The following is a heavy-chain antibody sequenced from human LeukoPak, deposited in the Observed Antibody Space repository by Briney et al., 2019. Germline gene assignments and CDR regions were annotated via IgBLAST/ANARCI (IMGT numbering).Heavy chain of an antibody. J-gene: IGHJ3*02. CDR1: GFNFSDDY. CDR2: ISGSGWTT. D-gene: IGHD3-10*01. CDR3: TTGIWFGEKSAFDI. Sequence: PGGSLRLSCVASGFNFSDDYISWIRQAPGRGLEWVSFISGSGWTTFYAASVKGRFTISRDNARNSVYLQMNSLKIEDTAVYYCTTGIWFGEKSAFDIWGQGTMVTVSS. V-gene: IGHV3-11*01.